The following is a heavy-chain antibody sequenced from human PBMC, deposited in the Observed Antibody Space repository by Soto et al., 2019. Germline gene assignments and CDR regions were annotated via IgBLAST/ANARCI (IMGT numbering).Heavy chain of an antibody. J-gene: IGHJ4*02. CDR1: GYTFTSYY. CDR3: ARVGDSSGWYYFDY. CDR2: INPSGGST. Sequence: QVQLVQSGAEVKKPGASVKVSCKASGYTFTSYYMHWVRQAPGQGLEWMGIINPSGGSTSYAQKFQGRVTXXRXTXXSTVYMELSSLRSEDTAVYDCARVGDSSGWYYFDYWGQGTLVTVSS. D-gene: IGHD6-19*01. V-gene: IGHV1-46*03.